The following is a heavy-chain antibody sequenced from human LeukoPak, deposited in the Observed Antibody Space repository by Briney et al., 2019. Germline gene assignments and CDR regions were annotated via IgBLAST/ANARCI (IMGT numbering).Heavy chain of an antibody. CDR3: AGGNGCYPLTTY. V-gene: IGHV3-33*03. J-gene: IGHJ1*01. Sequence: PGRSLRLSCAASDSIFRHYGMHWVRQAPGKGLEWVAVIGDDGSNKHYADSVKGRFTISRDNSKNTVYLQMDSLRAEDTAVYYCAGGNGCYPLTTYWGQGTLVTVSS. CDR2: IGDDGSNK. D-gene: IGHD3-22*01. CDR1: DSIFRHYG.